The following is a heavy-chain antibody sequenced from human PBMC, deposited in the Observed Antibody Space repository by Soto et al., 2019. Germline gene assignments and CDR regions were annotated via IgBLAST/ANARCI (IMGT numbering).Heavy chain of an antibody. CDR1: GGSVNTAPYH. V-gene: IGHV4-61*01. Sequence: SETLSLTCTVSGGSVNTAPYHWSWIRQSPRNGLEWIGNIYYTGSTNYNPSFESRVAISLDTSNNQFSLRLTSLTAADTAVYFCARDHHSYYDTSGYYPYVDFWGQGTLVTVSS. CDR3: ARDHHSYYDTSGYYPYVDF. CDR2: IYYTGST. D-gene: IGHD3-22*01. J-gene: IGHJ4*02.